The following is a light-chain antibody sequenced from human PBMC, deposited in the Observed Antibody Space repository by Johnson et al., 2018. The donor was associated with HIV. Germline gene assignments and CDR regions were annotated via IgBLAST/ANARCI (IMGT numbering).Light chain of an antibody. Sequence: QSVLTQPPSVSAAPGQKVTISCSGSSSNIGNNYVSWYQQLPGTAPKLLIYDNNKRPSGIPDRFSGSKSGTSATLGITGLQTGDEADYYCGTWDSSLSASYFFGTGTKVTVL. V-gene: IGLV1-51*01. J-gene: IGLJ1*01. CDR3: GTWDSSLSASYF. CDR1: SSNIGNNY. CDR2: DNN.